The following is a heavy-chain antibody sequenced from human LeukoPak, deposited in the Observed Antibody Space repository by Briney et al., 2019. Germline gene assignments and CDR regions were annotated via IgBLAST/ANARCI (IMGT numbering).Heavy chain of an antibody. V-gene: IGHV3-11*03. Sequence: GGSLRLSCAASGFTFSDYNMSWIRQAPGKGLEWVSYISSSSSYTNYADSVKGRFTISGDNAKNSLYLQMNSLRAEDTAVYYCARLMTTVTPFDYWGQGTLVTVSS. J-gene: IGHJ4*02. CDR3: ARLMTTVTPFDY. CDR2: ISSSSSYT. D-gene: IGHD4-17*01. CDR1: GFTFSDYN.